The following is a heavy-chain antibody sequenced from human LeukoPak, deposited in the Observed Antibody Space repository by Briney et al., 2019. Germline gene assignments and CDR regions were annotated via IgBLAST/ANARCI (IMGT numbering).Heavy chain of an antibody. CDR2: IRSDGGTI. J-gene: IGHJ5*01. CDR3: ARETSAPGNLLYS. D-gene: IGHD1-14*01. Sequence: PGGSLRLSCAASGFTFSNHWMHWVRQTPGKGLVWVSRIRSDGGTIDYADSVRGRFTISRDNAKNTLSLQMNSLRAQGTGVYFCARETSAPGNLLYSRGQGTLVTVSS. V-gene: IGHV3-74*01. CDR1: GFTFSNHW.